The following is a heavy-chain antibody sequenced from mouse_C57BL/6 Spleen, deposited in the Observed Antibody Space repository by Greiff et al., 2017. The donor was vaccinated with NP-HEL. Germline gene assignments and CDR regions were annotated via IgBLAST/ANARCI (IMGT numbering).Heavy chain of an antibody. CDR1: GYTFTDYE. CDR3: TRANWDGFDY. V-gene: IGHV1-15*01. J-gene: IGHJ2*01. Sequence: QVQLQQSGAELVRPGASVTLSCKASGYTFTDYEMHWVKQTPVHGLEWIGAIDPETGGTAYNQKFKGKAILTADKSSSTAYMELRSLTSEDSAVYYCTRANWDGFDYWGQGTTLTVSS. CDR2: IDPETGGT. D-gene: IGHD4-1*01.